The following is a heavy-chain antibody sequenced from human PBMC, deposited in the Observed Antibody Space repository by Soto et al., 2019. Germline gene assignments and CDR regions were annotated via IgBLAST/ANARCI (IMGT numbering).Heavy chain of an antibody. D-gene: IGHD5-12*01. J-gene: IGHJ5*02. Sequence: EVQLVESGGGLVQPGGSLRLSCSASGFTFSSYSMSWVRQAPGKGLEWVSYISTSSSTIYHADSVKGLFTISRDNAKNSLYLQMNSLRDEDTAVYYCARYVGRTGWFDPWGQGTLVTVSS. CDR2: ISTSSSTI. V-gene: IGHV3-48*02. CDR1: GFTFSSYS. CDR3: ARYVGRTGWFDP.